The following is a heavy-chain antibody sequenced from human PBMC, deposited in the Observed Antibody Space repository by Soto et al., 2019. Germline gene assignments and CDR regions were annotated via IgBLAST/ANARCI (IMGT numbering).Heavy chain of an antibody. J-gene: IGHJ4*02. D-gene: IGHD1-1*01. Sequence: QVQLQQWGAGLLKPSETLSLTCAVYGGAFSGYFWTWIRQNPGKGLEWIGDIDHSGRTKYTPSLKSRVSIAVDTYKNQFSLRLSSVTAADTALYYCARGTTEWGQGTLVTVSS. CDR2: IDHSGRT. CDR3: ARGTTE. CDR1: GGAFSGYF. V-gene: IGHV4-34*01.